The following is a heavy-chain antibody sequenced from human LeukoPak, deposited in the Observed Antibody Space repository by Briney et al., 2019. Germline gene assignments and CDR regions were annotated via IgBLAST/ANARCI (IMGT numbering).Heavy chain of an antibody. D-gene: IGHD2-21*01. V-gene: IGHV3-30-3*01. J-gene: IGHJ6*02. CDR3: ARDHILGDVYYYYYGMDV. Sequence: GGSLRLSCAASGFTFSSYARHWVRQAPGKGLEWVAVISYDGSNKYYADSVKGRFTISRDNSKNTLYLQMNSLRAEDTAVYYCARDHILGDVYYYYYGMDVWGQGTTVTVSS. CDR1: GFTFSSYA. CDR2: ISYDGSNK.